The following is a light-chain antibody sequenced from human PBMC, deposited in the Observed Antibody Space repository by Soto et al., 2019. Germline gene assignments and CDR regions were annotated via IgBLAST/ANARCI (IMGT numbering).Light chain of an antibody. CDR2: DAS. V-gene: IGKV1-5*01. Sequence: DIHMTQSPSTLSAAVGDRVTITCRASQSVRYWLAWYQQKPGKAPKLLIHDASSLESGVPSRFRGGGSGQEFTLTISGLQPDDFATYYCQQYGFSFGPGTKVEMK. CDR3: QQYGFS. J-gene: IGKJ3*01. CDR1: QSVRYW.